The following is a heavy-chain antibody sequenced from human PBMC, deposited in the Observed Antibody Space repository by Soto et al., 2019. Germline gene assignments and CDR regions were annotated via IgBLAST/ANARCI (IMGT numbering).Heavy chain of an antibody. Sequence: SGPTLVNPTQTLTLTCTFSGFSLSTSGVGVGWIRQPPGKALEWLALIYWDDDKRYSPSLKSRLTITKDTSKNQVVLTMTNMDLVDTATYYCAHEDPAAAAGTIAFDYWGQGTLVTVSS. J-gene: IGHJ4*02. D-gene: IGHD6-13*01. V-gene: IGHV2-5*02. CDR3: AHEDPAAAAGTIAFDY. CDR1: GFSLSTSGVG. CDR2: IYWDDDK.